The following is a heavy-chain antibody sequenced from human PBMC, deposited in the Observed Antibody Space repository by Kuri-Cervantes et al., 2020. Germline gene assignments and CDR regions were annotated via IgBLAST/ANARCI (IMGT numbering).Heavy chain of an antibody. CDR1: GFTFSDHY. D-gene: IGHD5-18*01. Sequence: GGSLRLSCAASGFTFSDHYMDWVRQAPGKGLVWVSRINSDGSSTSYADSVKGRFTISRDNAKNTLYLQMNSLRAEDTAVYYCARGVGYSYDDYWGQGTLVTVSS. CDR2: INSDGSST. CDR3: ARGVGYSYDDY. V-gene: IGHV3-74*01. J-gene: IGHJ4*02.